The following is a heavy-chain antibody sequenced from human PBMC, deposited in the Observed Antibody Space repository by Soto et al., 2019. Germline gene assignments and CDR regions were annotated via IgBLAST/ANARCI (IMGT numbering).Heavy chain of an antibody. J-gene: IGHJ4*01. CDR3: ARDPGTTPYYFDY. CDR1: GYTFTSYG. D-gene: IGHD1-1*01. CDR2: ISTYNVNT. V-gene: IGHV1-18*01. Sequence: ASVKVSCKASGYTFTSYGFSWVRQAPGQGLEWMGWISTYNVNTYYAQKFQGRVTMTADTSTSTVYMELRTLRSDDTAVYYCARDPGTTPYYFDYWGQGTLVTVSS.